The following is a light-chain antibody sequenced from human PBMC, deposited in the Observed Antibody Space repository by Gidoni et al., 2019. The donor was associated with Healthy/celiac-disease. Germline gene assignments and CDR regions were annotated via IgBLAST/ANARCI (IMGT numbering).Light chain of an antibody. CDR3: QQYGSSPPWT. J-gene: IGKJ1*01. CDR1: QSVSSSY. V-gene: IGKV3-20*01. CDR2: GAS. Sequence: EIVFTQSPGTLSLSPGERATRSCRASQSVSSSYLAWYQQKPGQAPRLLIYGASSRATGIPDRCSGSGSGTDFTITISRLEPEDFAVYYCQQYGSSPPWTFGQGTKVEIK.